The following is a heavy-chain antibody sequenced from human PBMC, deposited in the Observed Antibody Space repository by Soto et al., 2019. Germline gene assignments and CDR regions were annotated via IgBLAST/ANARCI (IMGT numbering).Heavy chain of an antibody. CDR2: VDPSDSYT. J-gene: IGHJ4*02. Sequence: PGESLKISCKASGFIFINYWIVWVRQMPGKGLEWMGRVDPSDSYTNYSPSFEGHVPISVDKSVSTIYLEWSSLRASDTAMYYCARPTYSNGWYSYSFDFWGQGTLVTVSS. D-gene: IGHD6-19*01. CDR1: GFIFINYW. CDR3: ARPTYSNGWYSYSFDF. V-gene: IGHV5-10-1*01.